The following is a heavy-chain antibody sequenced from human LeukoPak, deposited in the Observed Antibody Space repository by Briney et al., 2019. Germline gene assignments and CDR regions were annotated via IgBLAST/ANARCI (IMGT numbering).Heavy chain of an antibody. Sequence: VXVSCKVSGDILTELSTHWVRQAPGKGLEWMGGFDPEHGEMIYAQKLQGRVTMTEDRSTDTAYMELSSLRSEDTAVYYCATGGPWDLLKYWGQGTLVTVSX. D-gene: IGHD3-9*01. CDR1: GDILTELS. CDR3: ATGGPWDLLKY. CDR2: FDPEHGEM. J-gene: IGHJ4*02. V-gene: IGHV1-24*01.